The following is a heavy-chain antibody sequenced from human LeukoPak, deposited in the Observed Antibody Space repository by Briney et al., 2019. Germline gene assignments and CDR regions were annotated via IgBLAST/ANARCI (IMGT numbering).Heavy chain of an antibody. CDR2: IYTSGST. D-gene: IGHD3-16*01. J-gene: IGHJ3*02. Sequence: PSETLSLTCTVSGGSISSGNYYWSWIRKPAGKGLEWIGRIYTSGSTNYNPSLKSRVTISVDTSKNQFSLKLSSVTAADTAVYYCARSYHDDAWAGFDIWGQGTVVTVSS. CDR1: GGSISSGNYY. V-gene: IGHV4-61*02. CDR3: ARSYHDDAWAGFDI.